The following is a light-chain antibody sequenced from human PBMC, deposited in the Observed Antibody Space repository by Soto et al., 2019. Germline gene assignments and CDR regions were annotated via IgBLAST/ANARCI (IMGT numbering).Light chain of an antibody. CDR1: SSDVGGYNY. Sequence: QSVLTQPASVSGSPGQSITISCTGTSSDVGGYNYVSWYQQHPGKAPKLMIYYVSHRPSGVSNRFSGSKSGNTASLTISGLQAEDEAGYYCSSYTSINSYGFGTGTKGTVL. CDR2: YVS. J-gene: IGLJ1*01. V-gene: IGLV2-14*03. CDR3: SSYTSINSYG.